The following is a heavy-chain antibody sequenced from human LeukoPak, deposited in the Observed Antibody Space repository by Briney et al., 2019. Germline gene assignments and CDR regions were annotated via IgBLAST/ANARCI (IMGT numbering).Heavy chain of an antibody. CDR2: IKQDGSEK. CDR1: GFSFSGAW. J-gene: IGHJ5*01. V-gene: IGHV3-7*01. CDR3: TRAITYFYGSVTYDWFDS. Sequence: GGSLRLSCAASGFSFSGAWMSWVRQAPGKGLEWVANIKQDGSEKYYVDSVKGRFTISRDNAKNMVYLQMNSLRADDTAIYYCTRAITYFYGSVTYDWFDSWGQGTRVTVSS. D-gene: IGHD3-10*01.